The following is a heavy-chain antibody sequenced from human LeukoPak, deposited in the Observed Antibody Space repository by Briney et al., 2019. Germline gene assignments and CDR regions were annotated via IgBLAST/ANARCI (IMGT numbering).Heavy chain of an antibody. Sequence: GGSLRLSCAASGFTFSSYAMHWVRQAPGKGLEWVAVISYDGSNKYYADSVKGRFTISRDNSKNTLYLQMNSLRAEDTAVYYCARDSCSSTSCHYYYYYYYMDVWGKGTTVTVSS. CDR2: ISYDGSNK. CDR1: GFTFSSYA. J-gene: IGHJ6*03. D-gene: IGHD2-2*01. CDR3: ARDSCSSTSCHYYYYYYYMDV. V-gene: IGHV3-30-3*01.